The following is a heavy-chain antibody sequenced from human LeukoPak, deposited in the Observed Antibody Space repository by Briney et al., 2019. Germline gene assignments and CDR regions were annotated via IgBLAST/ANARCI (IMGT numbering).Heavy chain of an antibody. CDR1: DGSISSSSYY. CDR2: IYYSGST. Sequence: PSETLSLTCTVSDGSISSSSYYWGWIRQPPGKGLEWIGSIYYSGSTYYNPSLKSRVTISVDTSKNQFSLKLSSVTAADTAVYYCARAGYYYDSRTDWFDPWGQGTLVTVSS. CDR3: ARAGYYYDSRTDWFDP. D-gene: IGHD3-22*01. J-gene: IGHJ5*02. V-gene: IGHV4-39*07.